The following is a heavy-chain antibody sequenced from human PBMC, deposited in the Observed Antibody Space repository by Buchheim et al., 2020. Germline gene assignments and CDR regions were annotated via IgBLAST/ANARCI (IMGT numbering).Heavy chain of an antibody. V-gene: IGHV1-46*01. Sequence: QVQLVQSGAEVKKPGASVKVACKASGYTFTSYYMHWVRQAPGQGLEWMGIINPSGGSTSYAQKFQGRVTMTRDTTTRTVYMELSSLRSEDTAVYYCSSEWFVEEGGMDVWGQGTT. CDR1: GYTFTSYY. J-gene: IGHJ6*02. CDR3: SSEWFVEEGGMDV. D-gene: IGHD3-10*01. CDR2: INPSGGST.